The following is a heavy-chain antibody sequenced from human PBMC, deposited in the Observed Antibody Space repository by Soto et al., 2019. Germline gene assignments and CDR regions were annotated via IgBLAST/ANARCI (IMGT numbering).Heavy chain of an antibody. Sequence: QVQLQQWGAGLLKPSETLSLTCAVYGGSFSGYYWSWIRQPPGKGLEWIGEINHSGSTNYNPSLKSRVIISVDPSENQFSLKLSSVTAADTAVYYCARGNITGPPISGWFDPWGQGTLVTVSS. V-gene: IGHV4-34*01. CDR1: GGSFSGYY. CDR3: ARGNITGPPISGWFDP. D-gene: IGHD1-20*01. CDR2: INHSGST. J-gene: IGHJ5*02.